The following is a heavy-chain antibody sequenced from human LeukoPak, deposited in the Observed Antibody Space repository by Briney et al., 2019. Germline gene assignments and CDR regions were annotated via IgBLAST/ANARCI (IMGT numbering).Heavy chain of an antibody. Sequence: GGSLRLSCAASGFTFSSYSMNWVRQAPGKGLEWVSYISSSSSTIYYADSVKGRFTISRDNAKNSLYLQMNSLRAEDTAVYYCARDLGRTTDAFDIWGQGTMVTVSS. CDR2: ISSSSSTI. V-gene: IGHV3-48*01. CDR3: ARDLGRTTDAFDI. CDR1: GFTFSSYS. D-gene: IGHD1-14*01. J-gene: IGHJ3*02.